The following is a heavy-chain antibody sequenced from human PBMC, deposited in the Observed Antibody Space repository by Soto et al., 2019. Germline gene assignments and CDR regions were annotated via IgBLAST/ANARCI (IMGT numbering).Heavy chain of an antibody. V-gene: IGHV3-53*01. CDR2: IYSGGST. J-gene: IGHJ4*02. CDR3: ARGFQSSFGY. CDR1: GFTVSNSY. D-gene: IGHD2-21*01. Sequence: LRLSWAASGFTVSNSYMSWVRQAPGKGLEWVSVIYSGGSTYYADSVKGRFTISRDSSKNTLYLQMNSLRAEDTAVYYCARGFQSSFGYWGQGTLVTVSS.